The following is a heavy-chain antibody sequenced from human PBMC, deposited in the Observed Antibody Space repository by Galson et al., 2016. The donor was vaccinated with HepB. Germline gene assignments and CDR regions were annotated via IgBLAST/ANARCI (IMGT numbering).Heavy chain of an antibody. V-gene: IGHV5-51*01. CDR3: ARRVADGYNPYYYGLDV. D-gene: IGHD5-24*01. CDR1: GYTFSSYF. CDR2: FYPADSIA. Sequence: QSGAEVKKPGESLKISCKASGYTFSSYFIAWVRQMPGKGLEWMGIFYPADSIAEYSPSFQGQVTISAAKSISTAYLHWSSLKASDTAIYYCARRVADGYNPYYYGLDVWGQGTTVTVSS. J-gene: IGHJ6*02.